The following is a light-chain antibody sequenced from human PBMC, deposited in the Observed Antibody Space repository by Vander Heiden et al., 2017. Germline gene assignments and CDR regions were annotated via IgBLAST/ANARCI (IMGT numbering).Light chain of an antibody. J-gene: IGLJ1*01. CDR2: EVS. CDR1: SSDVGGYNY. Sequence: LTQPASVSGSPGQSITISCTGTSSDVGGYNYVSWYQQHPGKAPKLMMYEVSNRPSGVSNRFSGSKSGNTASLTISGLQAEDEADYYCSSFTSSSTLVVFGTGTKLTVL. V-gene: IGLV2-14*01. CDR3: SSFTSSSTLVV.